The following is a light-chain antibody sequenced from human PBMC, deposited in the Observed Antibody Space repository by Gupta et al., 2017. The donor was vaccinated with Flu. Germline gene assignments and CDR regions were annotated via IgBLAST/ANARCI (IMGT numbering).Light chain of an antibody. Sequence: DIQMTQSPSTLSASVGDRVTITCRASQSISGCLAWYQQKPGTAPKLLIYKASNLEIGVPSRFSGSGSGTEFTLTISSLQPDDFATCYCQQYNSYVTFGGGTKVEIK. CDR1: QSISGC. CDR3: QQYNSYVT. V-gene: IGKV1-5*03. J-gene: IGKJ4*01. CDR2: KAS.